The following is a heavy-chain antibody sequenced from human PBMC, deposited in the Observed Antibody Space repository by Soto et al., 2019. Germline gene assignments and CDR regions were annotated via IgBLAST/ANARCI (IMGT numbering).Heavy chain of an antibody. CDR3: ARDAVVVPAAKLVFDY. D-gene: IGHD2-2*01. CDR2: INPSGGST. J-gene: IGHJ4*02. V-gene: IGHV1-46*03. Sequence: ASVKVSCKASGYTFTSYHMHCGRQAPGQGLEWMGIINPSGGSTSYAQKFQGRVTMTRDTSTSTVYMELSSLRSEDTAVYYCARDAVVVPAAKLVFDYWGQGTLVTVSS. CDR1: GYTFTSYH.